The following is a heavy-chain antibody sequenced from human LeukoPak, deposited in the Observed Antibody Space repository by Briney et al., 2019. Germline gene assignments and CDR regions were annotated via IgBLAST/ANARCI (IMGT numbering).Heavy chain of an antibody. CDR1: GGSVSSGSYY. J-gene: IGHJ4*02. CDR2: IYYSGST. V-gene: IGHV4-39*01. Sequence: SETLSLTCTVSGGSVSSGSYYWSWIRQPPGKGLEWIGSIYYSGSTYYNPSLKSRVTISVDTSKNQFSLKLSSVTAADTAVYYCARQYYGSGSYIDYWGQGTLVTVSS. D-gene: IGHD3-10*01. CDR3: ARQYYGSGSYIDY.